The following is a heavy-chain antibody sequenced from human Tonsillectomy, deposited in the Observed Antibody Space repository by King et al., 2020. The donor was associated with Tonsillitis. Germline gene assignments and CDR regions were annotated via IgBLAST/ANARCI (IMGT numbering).Heavy chain of an antibody. V-gene: IGHV3-23*04. CDR1: GFTFSEYA. J-gene: IGHJ5*02. CDR3: AKDPLAQPTNWFDP. CDR2: ISGSGYNL. Sequence: VQLVESGGGLVQPGGSLRLSCVVSGFTFSEYAMTGVRQAPGKGLEWVSSISGSGYNLYYAEAVRGRFTSSRDPSKNTIYLQMSSLRAEDSALYYCAKDPLAQPTNWFDPWGQGTLVTVTS. D-gene: IGHD4-11*01.